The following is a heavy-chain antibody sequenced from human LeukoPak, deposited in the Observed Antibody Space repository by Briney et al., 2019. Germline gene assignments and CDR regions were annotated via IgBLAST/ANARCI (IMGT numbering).Heavy chain of an antibody. CDR1: GGTFSSYA. CDR2: IIPIFGTA. J-gene: IGHJ6*03. V-gene: IGHV1-69*05. Sequence: SVKVSCKASGGTFSSYAISWLRQAPGQGLEWMGGIIPIFGTANYAQKFQGRVTITTDESTSTAYMELSSLRSEDTAVYYCARGLIVVVPAAQYYYYYMDVWGKGTTVTVSS. CDR3: ARGLIVVVPAAQYYYYYMDV. D-gene: IGHD2-2*01.